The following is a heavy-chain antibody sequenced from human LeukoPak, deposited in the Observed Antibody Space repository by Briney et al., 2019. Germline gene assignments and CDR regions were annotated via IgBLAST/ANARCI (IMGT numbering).Heavy chain of an antibody. CDR3: ARGTSMTTVTERFDP. V-gene: IGHV1-18*01. Sequence: ASVKVSCKTSGYTFTSYGVNWVRLAPGQGPEWTGWISGYRGTTNYAQQFQGRVTMTIDTSTSTVYMELRSLRSDDTAVYYCARGTSMTTVTERFDPWGQGTPVTVSS. CDR2: ISGYRGTT. D-gene: IGHD4-17*01. J-gene: IGHJ5*02. CDR1: GYTFTSYG.